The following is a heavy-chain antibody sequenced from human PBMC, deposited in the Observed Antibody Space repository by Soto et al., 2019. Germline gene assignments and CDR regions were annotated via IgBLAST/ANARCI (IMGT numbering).Heavy chain of an antibody. V-gene: IGHV1-69*01. D-gene: IGHD2-15*01. Sequence: QVQLVQSGAEVQKPGSSVKVSCKASGGTFSSYAISWVRQAPGQGLEWMGGIIPIFGTANYAQKFQGRVTITAEESTSTAYMELSSLRSEDTAVYYCARSIVVVVAGYYYYGMDVWGQGTTVTVSS. CDR2: IIPIFGTA. J-gene: IGHJ6*02. CDR3: ARSIVVVVAGYYYYGMDV. CDR1: GGTFSSYA.